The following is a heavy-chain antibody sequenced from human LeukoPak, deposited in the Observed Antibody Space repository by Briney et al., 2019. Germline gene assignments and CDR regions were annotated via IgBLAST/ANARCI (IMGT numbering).Heavy chain of an antibody. V-gene: IGHV3-9*01. D-gene: IGHD5-24*01. Sequence: PGGSLRLPCAASGFTFDDYAMHWVRQTPGKGLEWVSSISWDGGISVYADSVKGRFTISRDNAKNSLYLEMSALTAEDTALYFCIKDLRLGLHFDTFDIWGQGTMVTVSS. CDR3: IKDLRLGLHFDTFDI. CDR2: ISWDGGIS. CDR1: GFTFDDYA. J-gene: IGHJ3*02.